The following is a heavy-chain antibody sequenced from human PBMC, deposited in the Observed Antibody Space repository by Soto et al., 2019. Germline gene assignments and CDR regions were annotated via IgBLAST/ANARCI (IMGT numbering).Heavy chain of an antibody. CDR1: GFTFSSYG. V-gene: IGHV3-33*01. J-gene: IGHJ4*02. D-gene: IGHD3-10*01. CDR2: IWYDGSNK. Sequence: QVQLVESGGGMVQPGRSLRLSCAASGFTFSSYGMHWVRQAPGKGLEWVAVIWYDGSNKYYADSVKGRFTISRDNSKNTLYLQMNSLRAEDTAVYYCAREAYMVRGATDYLGQGTLVTVSS. CDR3: AREAYMVRGATDY.